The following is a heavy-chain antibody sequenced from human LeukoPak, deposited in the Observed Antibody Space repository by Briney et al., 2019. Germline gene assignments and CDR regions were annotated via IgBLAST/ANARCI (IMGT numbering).Heavy chain of an antibody. J-gene: IGHJ4*02. Sequence: GGSLRLSCAASGFTFSGYSMHWVRQAPGKGLEWLSYISSSSSTIYYADSVKGRFTVSRDNAKNSLYLQMNSLRAEDTAFYYCASNMYSENYYLYPFWGQGTLVTVSS. V-gene: IGHV3-48*04. CDR1: GFTFSGYS. CDR3: ASNMYSENYYLYPF. CDR2: ISSSSSTI. D-gene: IGHD1-26*01.